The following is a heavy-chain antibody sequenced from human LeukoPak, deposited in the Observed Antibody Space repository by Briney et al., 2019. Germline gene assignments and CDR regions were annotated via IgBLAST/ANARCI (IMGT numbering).Heavy chain of an antibody. CDR2: ISSSSSYI. CDR1: GFTFSSYS. Sequence: GGSLRLSCAASGFTFSSYSMNWVRQAPGKGLEWVSSISSSSSYIYYADSVKGRFTISRDNAKNSLYLQMNSLRAEDTAVYYCAREMAYDFWSGYYANDWFDPWGQGTLVTVSS. V-gene: IGHV3-21*01. CDR3: AREMAYDFWSGYYANDWFDP. J-gene: IGHJ5*02. D-gene: IGHD3-3*01.